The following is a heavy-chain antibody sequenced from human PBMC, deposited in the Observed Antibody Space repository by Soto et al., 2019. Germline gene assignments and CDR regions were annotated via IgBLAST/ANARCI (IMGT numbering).Heavy chain of an antibody. D-gene: IGHD3-3*01. Sequence: GGSLRLSCAASGFTFSSYSMDWVRQAPGKGLEWVSSISSSSSYMYYADSVKGRFTISRDNAKSSLYLLMNSLRAEDTAVYYCARDRGDFWGGYSNPPDYWGQGNLVTVSS. CDR1: GFTFSSYS. J-gene: IGHJ4*02. CDR2: ISSSSSYM. CDR3: ARDRGDFWGGYSNPPDY. V-gene: IGHV3-21*01.